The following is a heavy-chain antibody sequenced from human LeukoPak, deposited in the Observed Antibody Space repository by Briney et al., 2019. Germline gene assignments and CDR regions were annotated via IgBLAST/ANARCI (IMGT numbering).Heavy chain of an antibody. CDR2: IYTSGTT. J-gene: IGHJ3*02. D-gene: IGHD3-9*01. CDR1: GGSVRRGNYY. Sequence: SQTLSLTCTVSGGSVRRGNYYWTWIRQPAGSGLEWIGRIYTSGTTDYNPSLRSRVTISVDTSNNQFSLKLSSVTAADTAVYYCARGPPYYDILTLGAFDIWGQGTMVTVSS. CDR3: ARGPPYYDILTLGAFDI. V-gene: IGHV4-61*02.